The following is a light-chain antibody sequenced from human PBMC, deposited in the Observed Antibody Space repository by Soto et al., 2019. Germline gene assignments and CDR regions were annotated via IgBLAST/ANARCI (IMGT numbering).Light chain of an antibody. CDR1: QSVRSN. J-gene: IGKJ5*01. Sequence: VLTQSPGTLSLSPGERATLSCRASQSVRSNLAWYQQKPGQAPRLLIYGASNRATGIPARFSGSGSGTDFTLTISSLEPEDFAVYYCQQRSNWPPITFGQGTRLEIK. CDR3: QQRSNWPPIT. CDR2: GAS. V-gene: IGKV3-11*01.